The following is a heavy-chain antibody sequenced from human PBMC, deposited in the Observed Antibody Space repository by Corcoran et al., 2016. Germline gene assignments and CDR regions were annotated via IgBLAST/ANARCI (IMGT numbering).Heavy chain of an antibody. V-gene: IGHV3-48*04. J-gene: IGHJ4*02. CDR2: ISSSSSTI. Sequence: EVQLVESGGGLVQPGGSLRLSCAASGFTFSSYSMNWVLQAPGKGLEWVSYISSSSSTIYYADSVKGRFTISRDNAKNSLYLQMNSLRAEDTAVYYCARLSSGWLDYWGQGTLVTVSS. CDR3: ARLSSGWLDY. D-gene: IGHD6-19*01. CDR1: GFTFSSYS.